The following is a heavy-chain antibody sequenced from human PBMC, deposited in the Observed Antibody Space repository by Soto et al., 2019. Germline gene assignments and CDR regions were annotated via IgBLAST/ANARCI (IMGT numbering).Heavy chain of an antibody. D-gene: IGHD6-6*01. CDR2: IYSDGTT. J-gene: IGHJ4*02. CDR3: AILSN. V-gene: IGHV3-53*01. Sequence: GGSLRLCCGASGCTGSSNYMNWVRQAPGKGLEWVSIIYSDGTTSYADSVKGRFTISRDNFKNTLHLKMNSLRAEDTAVYYCAILSNCGQGTLVTVSS. CDR1: GCTGSSNY.